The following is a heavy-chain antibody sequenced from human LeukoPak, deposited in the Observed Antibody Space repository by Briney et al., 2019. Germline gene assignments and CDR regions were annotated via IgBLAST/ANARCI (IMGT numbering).Heavy chain of an antibody. V-gene: IGHV3-9*01. CDR1: GFIFNNYA. D-gene: IGHD6-19*01. CDR2: ISWNSGSI. Sequence: GGSLRLSCAGSGFIFNNYAMHWVRQPPGKGLEWVSGISWNSGSIDYADSVKGRFTISRDNAKNFLYLQMNSLRVEDTAFYYCAKDNRRHYTSGPNPDSLHWGQGALVTVSS. CDR3: AKDNRRHYTSGPNPDSLH. J-gene: IGHJ4*02.